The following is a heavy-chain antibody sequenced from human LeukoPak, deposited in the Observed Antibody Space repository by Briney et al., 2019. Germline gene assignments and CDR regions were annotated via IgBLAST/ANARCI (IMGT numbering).Heavy chain of an antibody. CDR3: ARGYYDFWSASYPFDY. V-gene: IGHV3-23*01. CDR1: GFSFSSHG. D-gene: IGHD3-3*01. J-gene: IGHJ4*02. CDR2: ISSTDAGT. Sequence: GGSLRLSCAASGFSFSSHGMSWVRQAPGKGLEWVSAISSTDAGTYHADSVKGRFTISRDNAKDSLYLQMNSLRAEDTAVYYCARGYYDFWSASYPFDYWGQGTLVTVSS.